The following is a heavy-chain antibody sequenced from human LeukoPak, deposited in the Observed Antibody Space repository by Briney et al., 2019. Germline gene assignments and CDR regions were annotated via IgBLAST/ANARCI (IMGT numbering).Heavy chain of an antibody. CDR1: GFNFADHG. Sequence: PGGSLRLSCAASGFNFADHGMRWVSQAPGKGLEWVSGIYLNGYITGLAAPVKRRFTISRDNAKSSLYLQMNSLRAEDTALYYCARTFTKYYYDSSGILNYWGQGTLVTVSS. D-gene: IGHD3-22*01. J-gene: IGHJ4*02. CDR3: ARTFTKYYYDSSGILNY. V-gene: IGHV3-20*04. CDR2: IYLNGYIT.